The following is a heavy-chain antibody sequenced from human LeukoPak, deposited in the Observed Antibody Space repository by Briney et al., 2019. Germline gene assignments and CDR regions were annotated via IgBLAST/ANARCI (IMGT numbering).Heavy chain of an antibody. Sequence: GGSLRLSCAASGFIFSSFAMSWVRQAPGKGLEWVSAISGNGGSTYYADSVKGRFTVSRDNSKNTLCLQMNSLRAEDTAVYYCAKEKLRRYLDYWGQGTLVTVSS. CDR1: GFIFSSFA. D-gene: IGHD3-9*01. V-gene: IGHV3-23*01. J-gene: IGHJ4*02. CDR3: AKEKLRRYLDY. CDR2: ISGNGGST.